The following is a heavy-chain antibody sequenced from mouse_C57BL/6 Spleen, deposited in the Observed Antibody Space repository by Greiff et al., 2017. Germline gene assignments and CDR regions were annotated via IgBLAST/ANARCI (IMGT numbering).Heavy chain of an antibody. D-gene: IGHD1-1*01. CDR2: INPNTGGT. J-gene: IGHJ3*01. V-gene: IGHV1-26*01. CDR3: ARSEGPITTVVAPFAY. CDR1: GYTFTDYY. Sequence: EVQLQQSGPELVKPGASVKISCKASGYTFTDYYMNWVKQSHGKSLEWIGDINPNTGGTSYNQKFKGKATLTVDKSSSTAYMELRSLTSEDSAVYYCARSEGPITTVVAPFAYWGQGTLVTVSA.